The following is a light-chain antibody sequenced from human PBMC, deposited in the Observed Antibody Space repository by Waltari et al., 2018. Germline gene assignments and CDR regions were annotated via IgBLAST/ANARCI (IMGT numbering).Light chain of an antibody. CDR3: SSYTRRSTLI. Sequence: QSALTQPASVSGSPGQSITISCSGTSGDIGTYNSVAWFQQHPGKAPKILIHDVNQRPSWVSDRIPGSKSGYTASLTISGLQAEDEADYYCSSYTRRSTLIVGGGTKVTVL. CDR1: SGDIGTYNS. CDR2: DVN. V-gene: IGLV2-14*03. J-gene: IGLJ2*01.